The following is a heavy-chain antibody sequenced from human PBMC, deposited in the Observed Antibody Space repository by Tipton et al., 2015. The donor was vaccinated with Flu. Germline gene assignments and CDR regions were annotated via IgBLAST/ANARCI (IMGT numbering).Heavy chain of an antibody. J-gene: IGHJ3*02. D-gene: IGHD3-22*01. V-gene: IGHV1-2*02. CDR3: ASDVVVVVIHDAFDI. Sequence: QVQLVQSGAEVKKPGASVKVSCKASGYTFTGYYMHWVRQAPGQGLEWMGWINPNSGGTNYAQKFQGRVTMTRDTSISTAYMELSRLRSGETAVYYCASDVVVVVIHDAFDIWGQGTMFTVSS. CDR2: INPNSGGT. CDR1: GYTFTGYY.